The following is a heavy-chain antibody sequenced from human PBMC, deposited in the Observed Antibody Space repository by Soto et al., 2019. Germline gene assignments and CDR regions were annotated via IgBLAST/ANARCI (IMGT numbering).Heavy chain of an antibody. J-gene: IGHJ5*02. Sequence: SETLSLSCAVYGGSFSGYYWSWIRQPPGKGLEWIGEINHSGSTNYNPSLKSRVTISVDTSKNQFSLKLSSVTAADAAVYYCARGGLLWFGELPSWFDPWGQGTLVTVSS. CDR1: GGSFSGYY. D-gene: IGHD3-10*01. CDR3: ARGGLLWFGELPSWFDP. CDR2: INHSGST. V-gene: IGHV4-34*01.